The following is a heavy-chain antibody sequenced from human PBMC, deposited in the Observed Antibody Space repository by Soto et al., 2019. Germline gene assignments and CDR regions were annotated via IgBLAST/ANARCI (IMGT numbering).Heavy chain of an antibody. CDR3: XXXXXXXXXXXAN. CDR2: IIPAGTST. J-gene: IGHJ4*02. V-gene: IGHV3-74*01. Sequence: EVQVVEAGGDLVQPGGSLRLSCAASGFTFSSYWMXXXXXXXXXXXVWVSRIIPAGTSTYYADSVKGRFTISRDNAKXXXXXXXXXXXXXXXXXXXXXXXXXXXXXXXANWGQGTLVTVSS. CDR1: GFTFSSYW.